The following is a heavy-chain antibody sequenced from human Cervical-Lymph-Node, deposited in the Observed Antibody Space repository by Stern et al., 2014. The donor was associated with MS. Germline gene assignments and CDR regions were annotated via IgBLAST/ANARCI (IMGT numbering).Heavy chain of an antibody. V-gene: IGHV3-13*01. CDR2: IGTAGDT. J-gene: IGHJ2*01. D-gene: IGHD5-24*01. CDR3: ARDRGDGLFDL. Sequence: EVHLVESGGGLVQPGGSLRLSCAASGFTFSSYDMHWVRQATGKDLEWVSAIGTAGDTYYPGSVKGRFTISRENAKNSLYLQMNSLRAGDTAVYYCARDRGDGLFDLWGRGTLVTVSS. CDR1: GFTFSSYD.